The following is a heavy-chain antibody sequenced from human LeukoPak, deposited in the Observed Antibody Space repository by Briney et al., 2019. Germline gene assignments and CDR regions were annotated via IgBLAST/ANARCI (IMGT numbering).Heavy chain of an antibody. CDR3: ARRTRGYSYGFGY. V-gene: IGHV4-34*01. J-gene: IGHJ4*02. Sequence: SETLSLTCAVYGGSFSGYYWSWIRQPPGKVLEWIGEINHSGSTNYNPSLKSRVTISVDTSKNQFSVKLSSVTAADTAVYYCARRTRGYSYGFGYWGQGTPVTVSS. CDR1: GGSFSGYY. D-gene: IGHD5-18*01. CDR2: INHSGST.